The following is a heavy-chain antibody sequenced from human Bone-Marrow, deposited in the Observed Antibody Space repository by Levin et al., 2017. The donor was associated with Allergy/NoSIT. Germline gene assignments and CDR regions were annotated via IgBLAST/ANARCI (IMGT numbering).Heavy chain of an antibody. Sequence: PGGSLRLSCTASGFTFNNYYMHWVRQAPGEGLVWVSLITTDGSTTNYADSVKGRFTISRDNAKNTLYLQMNSLRAEDTAVYYCARGGCSSTSCLDYWGQGTLVTVSS. CDR2: ITTDGSTT. D-gene: IGHD2-2*01. V-gene: IGHV3-74*01. CDR1: GFTFNNYY. J-gene: IGHJ4*02. CDR3: ARGGCSSTSCLDY.